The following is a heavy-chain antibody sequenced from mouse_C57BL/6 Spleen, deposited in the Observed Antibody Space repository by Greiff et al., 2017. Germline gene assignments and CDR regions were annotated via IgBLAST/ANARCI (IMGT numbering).Heavy chain of an antibody. Sequence: QVQLQQSGAELVRPGASVKLSCKASGYTFTDYYINWVKQRPGQGLEWIARIYPGSGNTYSNEKFKGKATLTAEKSSSNAYMQLSSLTSEDSAVYFCARSKHSSGGYAMDYWGQGTSVTVSS. CDR3: ARSKHSSGGYAMDY. J-gene: IGHJ4*01. CDR1: GYTFTDYY. CDR2: IYPGSGNT. V-gene: IGHV1-76*01. D-gene: IGHD3-1*01.